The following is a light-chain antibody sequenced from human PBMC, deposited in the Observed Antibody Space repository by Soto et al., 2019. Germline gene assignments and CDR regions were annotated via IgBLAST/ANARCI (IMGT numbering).Light chain of an antibody. CDR3: SSYTSSSTYV. Sequence: QSALAQPPSASGSPGQSVTITCTGTNSDVGTYNYVSWYQQHPGKAPKLMIYEASNRPSGVSNRFSGSKSGNTASLTISGLQAEDEADYYCSSYTSSSTYVFGTGTKVTVL. CDR1: NSDVGTYNY. CDR2: EAS. V-gene: IGLV2-14*01. J-gene: IGLJ1*01.